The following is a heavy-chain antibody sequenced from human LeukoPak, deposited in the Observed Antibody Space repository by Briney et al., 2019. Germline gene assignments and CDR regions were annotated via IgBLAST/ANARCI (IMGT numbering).Heavy chain of an antibody. J-gene: IGHJ4*02. CDR1: GGSISSGGYS. CDR2: IYHSGST. Sequence: PSETLSLTCAVSGGSISSGGYSWSWVRRPPGKGLEWIGYIYHSGSTYYNPSLKSRVTMSVDTSKNQFSLKLSSVTAADTAVYYCARARWDYTIDYWGQETLVTVSS. V-gene: IGHV4-30-2*01. D-gene: IGHD1-7*01. CDR3: ARARWDYTIDY.